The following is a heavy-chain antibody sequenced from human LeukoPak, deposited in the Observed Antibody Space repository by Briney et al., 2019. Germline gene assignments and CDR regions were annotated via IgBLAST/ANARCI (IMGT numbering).Heavy chain of an antibody. CDR1: GFTFDDYG. Sequence: GGSLRLSCAASGFTFDDYGMSWVRQAPGKGLLWVSRINSDGSSTSYADSVKGRFTISRDNAKNTLYLQMNSLRAEDTAVYYCARWDPYNWFDPWGQGTLVTVSS. J-gene: IGHJ5*02. CDR3: ARWDPYNWFDP. D-gene: IGHD1-26*01. CDR2: INSDGSST. V-gene: IGHV3-74*01.